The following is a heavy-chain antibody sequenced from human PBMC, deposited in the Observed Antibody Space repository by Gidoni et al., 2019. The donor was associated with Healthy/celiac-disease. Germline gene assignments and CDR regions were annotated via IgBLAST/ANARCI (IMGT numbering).Heavy chain of an antibody. J-gene: IGHJ4*02. CDR2: ISSSSSYI. CDR3: ARDGQLYGDFWSGYYMDY. D-gene: IGHD3-3*01. Sequence: EVQLVESGGGLVKPGGSLRLSCAASGFTFSRYIRNWVRQAPGKGLAWVSSISSSSSYIYYADSVKGRFTISRENAKNSLYLQMNSLRAEDTAVYYCARDGQLYGDFWSGYYMDYWGQGTLVTVSS. V-gene: IGHV3-21*01. CDR1: GFTFSRYI.